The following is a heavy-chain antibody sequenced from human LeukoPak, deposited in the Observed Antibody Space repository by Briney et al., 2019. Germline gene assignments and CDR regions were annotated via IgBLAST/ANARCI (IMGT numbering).Heavy chain of an antibody. D-gene: IGHD4-17*01. CDR1: GYTLTELS. CDR2: LNPDSGET. Sequence: GASVKVSCKVSGYTLTELSMHWVRQAPGQGLEWMGWLNPDSGETKYVEKFQGRVTMTRDTSISTAYMELSRLRSDDTAVYYCASDSSDDMAYGNWGQGTLVTVSS. V-gene: IGHV1-2*02. CDR3: ASDSSDDMAYGN. J-gene: IGHJ4*02.